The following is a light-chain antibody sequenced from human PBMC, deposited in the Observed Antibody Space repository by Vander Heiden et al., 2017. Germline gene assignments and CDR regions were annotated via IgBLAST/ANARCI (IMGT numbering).Light chain of an antibody. J-gene: IGLJ3*02. CDR2: EDN. CDR3: QSYDSSNRWV. V-gene: IGLV6-57*01. CDR1: SASIASNY. Sequence: NFVLTQPHSVSESPGKPVTISCTRSSASIASNYVQWYRQRPGSSPTTVIYEDNQRPSGVPDRFSGSIDSSSNSASLTISGLTTEDEADYYCQSYDSSNRWVFGGGTKLTVL.